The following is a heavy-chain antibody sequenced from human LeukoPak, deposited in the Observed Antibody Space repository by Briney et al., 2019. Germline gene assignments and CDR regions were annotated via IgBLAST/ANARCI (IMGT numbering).Heavy chain of an antibody. J-gene: IGHJ6*02. CDR3: ARDLTTVVTLPLAYYYYGMDV. CDR1: GYTFTSYG. CDR2: ISAYNGNT. V-gene: IGHV1-18*01. Sequence: GASVKVSCKASGYTFTSYGISWVRQAPGQGLEWMGWISAYNGNTNYAQKLQGRVTMTTDTSTSTAYTELRSLRSDDTAVYYCARDLTTVVTLPLAYYYYGMDVWGQGTTVTVSS. D-gene: IGHD4-23*01.